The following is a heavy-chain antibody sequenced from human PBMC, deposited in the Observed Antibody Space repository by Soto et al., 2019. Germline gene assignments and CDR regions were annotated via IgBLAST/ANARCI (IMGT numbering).Heavy chain of an antibody. J-gene: IGHJ6*03. V-gene: IGHV3-23*01. CDR3: AKDHWVVVIAHYYMDV. Sequence: GGSLRLSCAASGFTFSSYAMSWVRQAPGKGLEWVSAISGSGGSTYYADSVKGRFTISRDNSKNTLYLQMNSLRAEDTAVYYCAKDHWVVVIAHYYMDVWGKGTTVTVSS. CDR2: ISGSGGST. D-gene: IGHD2-21*01. CDR1: GFTFSSYA.